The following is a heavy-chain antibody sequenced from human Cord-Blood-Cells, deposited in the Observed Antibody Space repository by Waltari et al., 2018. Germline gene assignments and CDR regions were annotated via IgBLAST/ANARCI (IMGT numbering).Heavy chain of an antibody. CDR1: GYSISSGYY. J-gene: IGHJ3*02. Sequence: QVQLQESGPGLVKPSETLSLTCTVSGYSISSGYYWGWIRQPPGKGLGWVGSIYHSGSTYYNPSRKSRVTIAVETSKNQCSLKLSSVTAADTAVYYCARPLKLDAFDIWGQGTMVTVSS. CDR2: IYHSGST. CDR3: ARPLKLDAFDI. V-gene: IGHV4-38-2*02.